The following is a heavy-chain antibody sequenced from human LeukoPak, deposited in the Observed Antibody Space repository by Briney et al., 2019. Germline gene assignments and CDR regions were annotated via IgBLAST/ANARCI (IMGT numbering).Heavy chain of an antibody. CDR2: VSHSGART. CDR1: GFSFNTYA. J-gene: IGHJ3*02. D-gene: IGHD2-2*01. Sequence: GGSLRLSCVTSGFSFNTYAMSWVRQTPGKGVEWVAGVSHSGARTYYADSVKGRFAISRDSSKKTVYLQMNGLSAEDTAVYYCTMRTRAFDIWGQGTMVTVSS. CDR3: TMRTRAFDI. V-gene: IGHV3-23*01.